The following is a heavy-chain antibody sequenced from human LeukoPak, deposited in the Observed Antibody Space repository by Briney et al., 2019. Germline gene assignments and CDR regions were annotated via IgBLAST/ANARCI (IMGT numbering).Heavy chain of an antibody. V-gene: IGHV4-59*01. CDR2: IFYSGST. Sequence: PSETPSLTCTLSGGSISNYYWSWIRQHPGKEREGIGNIFYSGSTNYNPPLKNRVTISLDTSKNQCSLKLTSVSAADTAVYYCAREGGSYYHWFAPWGQGTLVTVSS. CDR1: GGSISNYY. D-gene: IGHD1-26*01. CDR3: AREGGSYYHWFAP. J-gene: IGHJ5*02.